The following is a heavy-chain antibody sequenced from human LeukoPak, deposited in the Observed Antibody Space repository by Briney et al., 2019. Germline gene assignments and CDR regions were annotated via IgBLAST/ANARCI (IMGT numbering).Heavy chain of an antibody. D-gene: IGHD1-26*01. Sequence: SETLSLTCTVSGYSISSGYYWGWIRQPPGKGLEWIGSIYHSGSTYYNPSLKSRVTISVDTSKNQFSLKLSSVTAADTAVYYCAKDPGLSVGATHNPWGQGTLVTVSS. J-gene: IGHJ5*02. CDR1: GYSISSGYY. CDR2: IYHSGST. V-gene: IGHV4-38-2*02. CDR3: AKDPGLSVGATHNP.